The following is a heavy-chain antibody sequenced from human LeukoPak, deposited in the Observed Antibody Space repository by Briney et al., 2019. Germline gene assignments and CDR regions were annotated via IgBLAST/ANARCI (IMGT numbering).Heavy chain of an antibody. CDR1: GFIFSSYW. D-gene: IGHD3-22*01. CDR3: AVGSGYYFKDYYYYYMDV. V-gene: IGHV3-7*01. J-gene: IGHJ6*03. CDR2: IKQAGSEN. Sequence: GGSLRLSCAASGFIFSSYWMTWVRQAPGKGLEWVANIKQAGSENSYVDSVKGRFTISRDNAKNSLYLQINSLRAEDTAVYYCAVGSGYYFKDYYYYYMDVWGKGTTVTVSS.